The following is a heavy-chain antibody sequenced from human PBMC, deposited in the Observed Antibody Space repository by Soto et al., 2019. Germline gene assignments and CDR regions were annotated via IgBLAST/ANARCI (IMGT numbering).Heavy chain of an antibody. Sequence: SETLSLTCTVSGGSISSYYWSWIRQPPGKGLEWIGYIYYSGSTNYNPSLKSRVTISVDTSKNQFSLKLSSVTAADTAVYYCARGGIPPRRTMVRGAFASWFDPWGQGTLVTVSS. D-gene: IGHD3-10*01. J-gene: IGHJ5*02. CDR2: IYYSGST. V-gene: IGHV4-59*01. CDR3: ARGGIPPRRTMVRGAFASWFDP. CDR1: GGSISSYY.